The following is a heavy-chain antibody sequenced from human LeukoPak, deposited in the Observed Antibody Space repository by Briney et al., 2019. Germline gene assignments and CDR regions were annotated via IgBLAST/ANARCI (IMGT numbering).Heavy chain of an antibody. CDR1: GFTFDDYA. J-gene: IGHJ6*04. CDR2: ISWNSGSI. Sequence: GGSLRLSCAASGFTFDDYAMHWVRQAPGKGLEWVSGISWNSGSIGYADSVKGRFTISRDNAKNSLYLQMNSLRAEDTALYYCAKDMGFLEWLSLDVWGKGTTVTVSS. CDR3: AKDMGFLEWLSLDV. V-gene: IGHV3-9*01. D-gene: IGHD3-3*01.